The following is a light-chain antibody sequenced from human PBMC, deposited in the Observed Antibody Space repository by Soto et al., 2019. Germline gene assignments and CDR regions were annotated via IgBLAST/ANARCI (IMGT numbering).Light chain of an antibody. CDR2: GAS. Sequence: EIVMTQSPATLSVSPGERATLSCRASQSVSSNLAWYQQKPGQAPRLLIYGASTRATGIPARFSGSGSGTDFTLTISRLEPEDFAVYYCHQYNHWLTWTFGQGTKVDI. CDR3: HQYNHWLTWT. V-gene: IGKV3-15*01. J-gene: IGKJ1*01. CDR1: QSVSSN.